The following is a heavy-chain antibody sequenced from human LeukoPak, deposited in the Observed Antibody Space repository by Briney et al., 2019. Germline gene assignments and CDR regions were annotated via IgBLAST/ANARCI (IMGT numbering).Heavy chain of an antibody. D-gene: IGHD1-26*01. J-gene: IGHJ4*02. CDR2: IFYSGST. CDR3: ARGGGSYYELDY. CDR1: GGSINNYS. V-gene: IGHV4-59*01. Sequence: PSETLSLTCTVSGGSINNYSWSWIRQPPGKGLEWIGYIFYSGSTNHNPSLKSRVTISADTSKNQFSLKLSSVTAADTAVYYCARGGGSYYELDYWGQGTLVTVSS.